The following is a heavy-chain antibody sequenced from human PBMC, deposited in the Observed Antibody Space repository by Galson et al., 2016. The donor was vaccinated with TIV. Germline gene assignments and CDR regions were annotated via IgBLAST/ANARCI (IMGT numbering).Heavy chain of an antibody. CDR2: ISYDGSNI. V-gene: IGHV3-30-3*01. Sequence: SLRLSCADPGFTFSYYPMHWVRQAPAKGLEWVAVISYDGSNINYADSVKGRFTISRDNSKNTLYLQINTLRTDDTAVYYCAKEVQRRLPYWGQGTLVTVSS. CDR3: AKEVQRRLPY. D-gene: IGHD1-1*01. CDR1: GFTFSYYP. J-gene: IGHJ4*02.